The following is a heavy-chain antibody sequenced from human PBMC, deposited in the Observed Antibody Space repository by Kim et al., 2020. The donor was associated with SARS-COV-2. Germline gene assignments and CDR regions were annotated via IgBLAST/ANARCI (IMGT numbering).Heavy chain of an antibody. CDR1: GYSFTSYW. CDR2: IYPGDSDT. D-gene: IGHD2-15*01. CDR3: ARLLGYCSAGSCSTLDY. J-gene: IGHJ4*02. Sequence: GESLKISCKGSGYSFTSYWIGWVRQMPGKGLEWMGIIYPGDSDTRYSPSFQGQVTFSADKSISTAYLQWSSLKASDTAMYYCARLLGYCSAGSCSTLDYWGQGTLVTVSS. V-gene: IGHV5-51*01.